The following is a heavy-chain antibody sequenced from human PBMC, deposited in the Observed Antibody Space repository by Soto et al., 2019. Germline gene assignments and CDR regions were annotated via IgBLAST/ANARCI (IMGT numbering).Heavy chain of an antibody. D-gene: IGHD6-13*01. V-gene: IGHV5-51*01. J-gene: IGHJ3*02. Sequence: PGESLKISCKGSGYSFTTYWIGWVRQMPGKGLEWMGIIYPGDSDTRYSPSFQGQVTISANKSISTAYLQWSSLKASDTAMYYCASRAGSFLSSSWSPAFDIWGQGTMVTVS. CDR1: GYSFTTYW. CDR3: ASRAGSFLSSSWSPAFDI. CDR2: IYPGDSDT.